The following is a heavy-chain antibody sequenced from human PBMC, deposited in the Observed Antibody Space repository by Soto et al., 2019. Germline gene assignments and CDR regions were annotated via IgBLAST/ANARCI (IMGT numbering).Heavy chain of an antibody. Sequence: GVSLRLSCAASGFTFSDYYMSWIRQAPGKGLEWVSYISSSGSTIYYADSVKGRFTISRDNAKNSLYLQMNSLRAEDTAVYYCARVKGGQTNYYYYMDVWGKGTTVTVSS. V-gene: IGHV3-11*01. D-gene: IGHD2-15*01. CDR2: ISSSGSTI. CDR1: GFTFSDYY. J-gene: IGHJ6*03. CDR3: ARVKGGQTNYYYYMDV.